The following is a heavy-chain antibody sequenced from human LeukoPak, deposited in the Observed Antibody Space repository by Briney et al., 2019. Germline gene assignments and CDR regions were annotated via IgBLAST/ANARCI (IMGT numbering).Heavy chain of an antibody. J-gene: IGHJ4*02. CDR3: ARVGSSSWYVEY. D-gene: IGHD6-13*01. CDR1: GFTFTSYS. CDR2: ISSSSSYI. V-gene: IGHV3-21*01. Sequence: GGSLRLSCAASGFTFTSYSMNWVRQAPGQGLEWVSSISSSSSYIYYADSVKGRFTISRDNAKNSLYLQMNSLRAEDTAVYYCARVGSSSWYVEYWGQGTLVTASS.